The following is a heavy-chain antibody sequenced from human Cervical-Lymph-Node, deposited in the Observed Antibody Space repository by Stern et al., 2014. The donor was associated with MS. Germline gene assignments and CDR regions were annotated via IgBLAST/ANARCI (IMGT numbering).Heavy chain of an antibody. CDR1: GGSISSYY. V-gene: IGHV4-59*01. Sequence: QLQLQESGPGLVKPSETLSLTCTVSGGSISSYYWSWIRQPPGKGLEWIGYIYYSGSTNYNPSLKSRVTISVDTSKNQFSLKLSSVTAADTAVYYCARAPHYYYDSSGYYYDYWGQGTLVTVSS. CDR2: IYYSGST. D-gene: IGHD3-22*01. J-gene: IGHJ4*02. CDR3: ARAPHYYYDSSGYYYDY.